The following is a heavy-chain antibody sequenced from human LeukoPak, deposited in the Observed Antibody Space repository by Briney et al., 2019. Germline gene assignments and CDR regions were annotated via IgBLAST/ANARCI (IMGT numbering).Heavy chain of an antibody. V-gene: IGHV1-2*02. J-gene: IGHJ4*02. CDR3: AAQDFFDY. CDR2: INPNSGDT. Sequence: GASVKVSCKASGYSFTGYYMHWVRQAPGQGLEWMGWINPNSGDTNYAQKFQGRVTMTRDTSITTVYMELSRLRSDDTAVYYCAAQDFFDYWGQGTLVTVSS. CDR1: GYSFTGYY.